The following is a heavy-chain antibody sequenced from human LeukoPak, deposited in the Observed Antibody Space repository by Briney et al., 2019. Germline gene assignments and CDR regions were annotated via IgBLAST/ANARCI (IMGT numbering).Heavy chain of an antibody. CDR2: IYHSGST. CDR3: ARSQQVVYNYGMDV. J-gene: IGHJ6*02. D-gene: IGHD6-13*01. Sequence: SETLSLTCTVSGYSISSGYYWGWIRQPPGKGLEWIGSIYHSGSTYYNPSLKSRVTISVDASKNQFSLKLTSVTAADTAVYYCARSQQVVYNYGMDVWGQGTTVTVSS. CDR1: GYSISSGYY. V-gene: IGHV4-38-2*02.